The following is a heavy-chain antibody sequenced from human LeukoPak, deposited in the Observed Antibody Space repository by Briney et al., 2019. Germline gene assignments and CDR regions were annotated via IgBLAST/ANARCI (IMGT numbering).Heavy chain of an antibody. D-gene: IGHD2-15*01. J-gene: IGHJ6*02. CDR3: ARGKVVAATFLHYYIMDV. CDR1: GDSNSLYY. Sequence: SETLSLTCSVSGDSNSLYYWSWIRQPPGKGLEWIAYISYSGSANYSPSLKSRVTVSVDTSKNQFSLNLRSVAAADTAVYYCARGKVVAATFLHYYIMDVWGQGTTITVSS. CDR2: ISYSGSA. V-gene: IGHV4-59*01.